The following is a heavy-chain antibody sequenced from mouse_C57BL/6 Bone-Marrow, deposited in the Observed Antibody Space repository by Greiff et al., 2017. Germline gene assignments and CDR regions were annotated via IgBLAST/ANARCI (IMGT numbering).Heavy chain of an antibody. CDR1: GFNIKDDY. CDR2: IDPENGDT. Sequence: EVQLQQSGAELVRPGASVKLSCTASGFNIKDDYMHWVKQRPEQGLEWIGWIDPENGDTEYASKFQGKATITADTSSNTAYLQLSSLTSEDTAVXYCTTLYGLYYAMDDWGQGTSVTVSS. V-gene: IGHV14-4*01. D-gene: IGHD1-1*01. J-gene: IGHJ4*01. CDR3: TTLYGLYYAMDD.